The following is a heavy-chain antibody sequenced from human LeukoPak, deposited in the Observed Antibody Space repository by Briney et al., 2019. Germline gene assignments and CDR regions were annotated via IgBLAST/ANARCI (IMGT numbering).Heavy chain of an antibody. V-gene: IGHV3-33*01. D-gene: IGHD5-18*01. CDR3: ARGNGNSYGYLDS. J-gene: IGHJ4*02. Sequence: GGSLRLSCAASGFTFSSYGMHWVRQAPRKGLEWVAVLWHDGSNEYYADSVKGRFTISSDNSMNTLYLQMNSLRAEDTAVYYCARGNGNSYGYLDSWGQGILVTVSS. CDR2: LWHDGSNE. CDR1: GFTFSSYG.